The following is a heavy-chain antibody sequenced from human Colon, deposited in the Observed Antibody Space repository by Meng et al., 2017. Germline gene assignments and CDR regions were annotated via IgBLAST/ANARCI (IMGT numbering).Heavy chain of an antibody. J-gene: IGHJ4*02. CDR2: INHSGST. V-gene: IGHV4-30-4*01. CDR1: GASITSDHYC. CDR3: ARVGLYDSSDSFDY. Sequence: QVQLQESGPGLGKPSQNLSLTCTVSGASITSDHYCWSWNRQPPGKGLEWIGEINHSGSTNYNPSLKSRVTILVDTSKNQFSLKLSSVTAADTAVYYCARVGLYDSSDSFDYWGQGTLVTVSS. D-gene: IGHD3-22*01.